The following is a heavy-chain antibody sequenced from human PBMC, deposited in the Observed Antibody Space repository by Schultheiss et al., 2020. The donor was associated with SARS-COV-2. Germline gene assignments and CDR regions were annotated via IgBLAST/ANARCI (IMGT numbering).Heavy chain of an antibody. J-gene: IGHJ6*02. V-gene: IGHV1-69*13. CDR3: VIAHRQDYYYYGMDV. CDR1: GGTFSSYA. D-gene: IGHD6-13*01. Sequence: SVKVSCKASGGTFSSYAISWVRQAPGQGLEWMGGTIPIFGTANYAQKFQGRVTITADESTSTAYMELSSLRSEDTAVYYCVIAHRQDYYYYGMDVWGQGTTVTVSS. CDR2: TIPIFGTA.